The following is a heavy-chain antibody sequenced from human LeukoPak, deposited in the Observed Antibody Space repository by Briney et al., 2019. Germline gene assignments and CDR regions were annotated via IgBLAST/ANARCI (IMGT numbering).Heavy chain of an antibody. J-gene: IGHJ3*02. CDR1: GFTFSDYY. Sequence: GGSLRLSCAASGFTFSDYYMSWIRQAPGKGLECVSYISSSSSYADYIDSVRGRFTISRDNAKNSLYLQMNSLRDEDTAVYYCARIQFLLVASATDAFDIWGQGTMVTVS. CDR2: ISSSSSYA. D-gene: IGHD2-15*01. CDR3: ARIQFLLVASATDAFDI. V-gene: IGHV3-11*06.